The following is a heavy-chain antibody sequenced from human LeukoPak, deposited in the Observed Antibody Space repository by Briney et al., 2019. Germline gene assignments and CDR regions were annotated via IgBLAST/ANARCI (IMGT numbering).Heavy chain of an antibody. CDR3: ARDERGSKYSYGLGQLMDV. V-gene: IGHV4-39*07. CDR1: GGSISSSSYY. Sequence: PSETLSLTCTVSGGSISSSSYYWGWIRQPPGKGLEWIGSIYYSGSTYYNPSLKSRVTIAVDTSKNQFSLKLSSVTAADTAVYYCARDERGSKYSYGLGQLMDVWGQGTTVTVSS. CDR2: IYYSGST. D-gene: IGHD5-18*01. J-gene: IGHJ6*02.